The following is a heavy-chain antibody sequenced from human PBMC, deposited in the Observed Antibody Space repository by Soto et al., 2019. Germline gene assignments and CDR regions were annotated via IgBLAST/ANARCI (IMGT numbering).Heavy chain of an antibody. CDR3: AVFESPVSPLDY. CDR1: GFTFTRSA. CDR2: VVVPNGRT. D-gene: IGHD3-3*01. J-gene: IGHJ4*02. Sequence: GASVKVSCKTSGFTFTRSAIHWVRLARGQRLEWMGWVVVPNGRTDYSENLKDRLTIITDLSTNTAYMELGSLRSEDTAIYYCAVFESPVSPLDYWARGTLVTVSS. V-gene: IGHV1-58*02.